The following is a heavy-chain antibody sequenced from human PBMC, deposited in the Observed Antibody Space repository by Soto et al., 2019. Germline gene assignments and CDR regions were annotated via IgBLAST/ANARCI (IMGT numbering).Heavy chain of an antibody. Sequence: EVQLLESGGGLVQPGGSLRLSCAASGFTFSSYAMSWVRQAPGKGLEWVSAISGSGGSTYYADSVKGRFTISRDNSKNTLYVQMNSLRAEDTAVYYCAKDRYCSSTSCYAVAAAGPVNIFDYWGQGTLVTVSS. D-gene: IGHD2-2*01. CDR1: GFTFSSYA. CDR2: ISGSGGST. J-gene: IGHJ4*02. V-gene: IGHV3-23*01. CDR3: AKDRYCSSTSCYAVAAAGPVNIFDY.